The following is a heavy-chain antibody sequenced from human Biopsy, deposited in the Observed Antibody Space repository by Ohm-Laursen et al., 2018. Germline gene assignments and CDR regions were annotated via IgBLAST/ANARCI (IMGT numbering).Heavy chain of an antibody. V-gene: IGHV4-59*12. J-gene: IGHJ2*01. Sequence: TLSLTCTVSGGPIDSYYWSWIRQPPGKALEWIGYIYFTGRTSYNPSLKSRVTMSVNTSKKQFSLRLSSVTAADTAVYYCASAGYNPDRNFDLWGRGTRVTVFS. D-gene: IGHD5-24*01. CDR1: GGPIDSYY. CDR2: IYFTGRT. CDR3: ASAGYNPDRNFDL.